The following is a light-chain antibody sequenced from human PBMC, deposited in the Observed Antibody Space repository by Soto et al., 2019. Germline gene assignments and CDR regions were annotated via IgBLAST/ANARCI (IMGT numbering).Light chain of an antibody. Sequence: EIVMTQSPANLSVSPGERATLSCRASQSVSSNLAWYQQKPGQAPRLLIYVSSTRATGIPARFSGSGSGTEFTLTISSLQSEDCAVYYCQQYNNWPPITFGPGTKVDIK. CDR3: QQYNNWPPIT. CDR1: QSVSSN. CDR2: VSS. J-gene: IGKJ3*01. V-gene: IGKV3-15*01.